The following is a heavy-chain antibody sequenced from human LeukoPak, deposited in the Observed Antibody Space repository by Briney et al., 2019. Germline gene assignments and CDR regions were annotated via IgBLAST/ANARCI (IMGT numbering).Heavy chain of an antibody. Sequence: GASVKVSCKASGYTFTSYDINWVRQATGQGLEWMGWMNPNSGNTGYAQKFQGRVTITRNASISTAYMELSSLRSEDTAVYYCARDYNRNDFYGDYRYFHHWGQGTLVTVSS. CDR3: ARDYNRNDFYGDYRYFHH. V-gene: IGHV1-8*03. D-gene: IGHD4-17*01. J-gene: IGHJ1*01. CDR2: MNPNSGNT. CDR1: GYTFTSYD.